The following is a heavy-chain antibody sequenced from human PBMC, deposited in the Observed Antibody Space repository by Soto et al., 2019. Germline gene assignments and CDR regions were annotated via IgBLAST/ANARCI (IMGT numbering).Heavy chain of an antibody. V-gene: IGHV3-74*03. J-gene: IGHJ6*02. CDR3: ARDKSYALAV. D-gene: IGHD4-17*01. CDR1: GSDFSNSW. CDR2: INSDGSST. Sequence: GGSLRLSCAASGSDFSNSWMHWVRQVPGKGLVWVSHINSDGSSTTYADSVKGRFTISRDNARTTVYLQLDSLRVEDTAVYYCARDKSYALAVWGQGTTVTVSS.